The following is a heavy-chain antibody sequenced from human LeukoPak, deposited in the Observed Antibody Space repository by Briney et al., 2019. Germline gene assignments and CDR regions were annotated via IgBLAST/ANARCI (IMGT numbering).Heavy chain of an antibody. CDR3: AKSTQLRGGIATDFDS. V-gene: IGHV3-33*06. J-gene: IGHJ4*02. D-gene: IGHD3-16*02. CDR1: GFTFNSYG. CDR2: VWYDGRNK. Sequence: GGSLRLSCAASGFTFNSYGMHWVRQAPGKGLEWVAVVWYDGRNKYYADSVKGRFTISRDNSKNTLYLQMNSLRAEDTAVYYCAKSTQLRGGIATDFDSWGQGTLVTVSS.